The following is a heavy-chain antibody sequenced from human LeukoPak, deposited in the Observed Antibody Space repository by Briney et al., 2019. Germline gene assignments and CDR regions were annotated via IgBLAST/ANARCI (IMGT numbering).Heavy chain of an antibody. CDR2: ISGSGGST. J-gene: IGHJ4*02. CDR3: AKENYYDSSGYYFGGSQSDY. V-gene: IGHV3-23*01. Sequence: PGGSLRLSCAASGFTFSSYAMSWVRQAPGKGLEWVSAISGSGGSTYYADPVKGRFTISRDNSKNTLYLQMNSLRAEDTAVYYCAKENYYDSSGYYFGGSQSDYWGQGTLVTVSS. D-gene: IGHD3-22*01. CDR1: GFTFSSYA.